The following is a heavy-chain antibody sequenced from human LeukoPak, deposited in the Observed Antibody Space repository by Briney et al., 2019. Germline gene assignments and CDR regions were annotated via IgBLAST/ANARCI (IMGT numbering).Heavy chain of an antibody. V-gene: IGHV4-59*06. CDR2: IYYSGST. Sequence: SETLSLTCTVSGDSISSYYWSWIRQPPGKGLEWIGYIYYSGSTYYNPSLKSRVTISVDTSKNQFSLKLSSVTAADTAVYYCARAGYSSSSEIDYWGQGTLVTVSS. J-gene: IGHJ4*02. CDR3: ARAGYSSSSEIDY. CDR1: GDSISSYY. D-gene: IGHD6-6*01.